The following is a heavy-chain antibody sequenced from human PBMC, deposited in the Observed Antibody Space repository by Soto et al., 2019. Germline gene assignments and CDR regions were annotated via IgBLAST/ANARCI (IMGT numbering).Heavy chain of an antibody. D-gene: IGHD3-22*01. J-gene: IGHJ6*02. CDR3: TTENDSSGYYPPTYGIDV. Sequence: PGGSLRLSCAASGFTFSNAWMNWVRQAPGKGLEWVGRIKSKTDGGTTDYAAPVKGRFTISRDDSKNTLYLQMNSLKTEDTAGYYCTTENDSSGYYPPTYGIDVWGQGTTVTVSS. V-gene: IGHV3-15*07. CDR2: IKSKTDGGTT. CDR1: GFTFSNAW.